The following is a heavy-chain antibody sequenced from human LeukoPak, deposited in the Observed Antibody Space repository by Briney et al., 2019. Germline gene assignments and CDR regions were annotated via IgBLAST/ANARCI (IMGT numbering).Heavy chain of an antibody. V-gene: IGHV3-30-3*01. D-gene: IGHD6-13*01. CDR2: ISYDGSNK. CDR3: AGCLTAEWYSSWYYYNTVPGLDY. Sequence: SGGSLRLSCAASGFTFSSYAMHWVRQAPGKGLEWVAVISYDGSNKYYADSVKGRFTISRDNSKNTLYLQMNSLRAEDTAVYYCAGCLTAEWYSSWYYYNTVPGLDYWGQGTLVTVSS. CDR1: GFTFSSYA. J-gene: IGHJ4*02.